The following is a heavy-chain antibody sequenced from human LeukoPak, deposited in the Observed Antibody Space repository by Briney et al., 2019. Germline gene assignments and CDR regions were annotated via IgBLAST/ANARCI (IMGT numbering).Heavy chain of an antibody. CDR1: GRSFSGYY. CDR2: INHSGST. V-gene: IGHV4-34*01. Sequence: KPSETLSLTCAVYGRSFSGYYWSWIRQPPGKGLEWIGEINHSGSTNYNPSLKSRVTISVDTSKNQFSLKLSSVTAADTAVYYCARGLRLLPPRFDIWGQGTMVTVSS. J-gene: IGHJ3*02. D-gene: IGHD2-15*01. CDR3: ARGLRLLPPRFDI.